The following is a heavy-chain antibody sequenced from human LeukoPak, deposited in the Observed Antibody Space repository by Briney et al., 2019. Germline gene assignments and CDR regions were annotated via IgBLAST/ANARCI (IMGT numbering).Heavy chain of an antibody. CDR3: AKPEDSGYDGLV. CDR2: IYSGGST. D-gene: IGHD5-12*01. CDR1: GFTVSSNY. J-gene: IGHJ4*02. V-gene: IGHV3-53*01. Sequence: GGSLRLSCAASGFTVSSNYMSWVRQAPGKGLEWVSVIYSGGSTYYADSVKGRFTISRDNSKNTLYLQVNSLRAEDTAVYYCAKPEDSGYDGLVWGQGTLVTVSS.